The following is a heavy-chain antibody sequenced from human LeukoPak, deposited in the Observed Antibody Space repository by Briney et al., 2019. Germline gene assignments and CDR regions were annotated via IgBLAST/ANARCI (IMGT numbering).Heavy chain of an antibody. J-gene: IGHJ4*02. V-gene: IGHV3-48*03. CDR1: GFTFSSYE. D-gene: IGHD1-20*01. CDR3: AREGNWNDQDY. Sequence: GGSLRLSCAASGFTFSSYEMNWVRQAPGKGLEWVSYISSSGSTIYYVDSVKGRFTISRDNAKDSLYLQMNSLRAEDTAVYYCAREGNWNDQDYWGQGTLVTVSS. CDR2: ISSSGSTI.